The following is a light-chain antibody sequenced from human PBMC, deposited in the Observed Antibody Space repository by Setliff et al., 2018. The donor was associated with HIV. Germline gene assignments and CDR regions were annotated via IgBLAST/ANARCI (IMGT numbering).Light chain of an antibody. CDR2: DVS. CDR3: CSYAGSYTYV. CDR1: SSDVGGYNY. J-gene: IGLJ1*01. Sequence: QSVLTQPRSVSGSPGQSVTISCTGTSSDVGGYNYVSWYQQHPGKAPKMMIYDVSTRPSGVPDRFSGSKSGNTASLTISGLQTEDEAGYYCCSYAGSYTYVFGTGTKVTVL. V-gene: IGLV2-11*01.